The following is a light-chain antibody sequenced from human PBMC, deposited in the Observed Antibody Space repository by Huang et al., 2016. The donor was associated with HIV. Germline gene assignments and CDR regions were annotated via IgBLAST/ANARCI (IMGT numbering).Light chain of an antibody. CDR3: MQALQTPPFT. CDR2: LGS. V-gene: IGKV2-28*01. J-gene: IGKJ3*01. CDR1: PSLLHSNGYNY. Sequence: DIVMTQSPLSLPVTPGVPASLSCRSSPSLLHSNGYNYLDGYLQKSGQSPQLLIYLGSNRASRVPDRFRGRRSGTDFTLKISRVEAEDVGVYYCMQALQTPPFTFGPGTKVDIK.